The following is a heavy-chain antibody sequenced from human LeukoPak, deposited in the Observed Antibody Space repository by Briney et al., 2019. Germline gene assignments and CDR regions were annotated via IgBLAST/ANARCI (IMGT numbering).Heavy chain of an antibody. Sequence: ASVKVSCKASGYTFINHWMHWVRQAPGQGLEWMGWINPNSGNTGYAQKFQGRVTITRNTPLSTAYMELSSLRSEDTAVYYCARTPPGGDVDHWGEGTLVTVSS. D-gene: IGHD3-16*01. CDR1: GYTFINHW. J-gene: IGHJ4*02. CDR2: INPNSGNT. V-gene: IGHV1-8*03. CDR3: ARTPPGGDVDH.